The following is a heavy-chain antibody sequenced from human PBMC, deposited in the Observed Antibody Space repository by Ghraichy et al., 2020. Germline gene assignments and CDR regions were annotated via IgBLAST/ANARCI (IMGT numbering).Heavy chain of an antibody. CDR1: GFTFSSYS. Sequence: LTCVGSGFTFSSYSMNWVRQSPGKGLEWVSYTTSSSRFKSYADSVKGRFTISRDNAQNTLYLEMNSLRDEDTAVYYCARGSRVVRFYYYDGMDVWGQGTTVTVSS. V-gene: IGHV3-48*02. J-gene: IGHJ6*02. CDR2: TTSSSRFK. CDR3: ARGSRVVRFYYYDGMDV. D-gene: IGHD4-23*01.